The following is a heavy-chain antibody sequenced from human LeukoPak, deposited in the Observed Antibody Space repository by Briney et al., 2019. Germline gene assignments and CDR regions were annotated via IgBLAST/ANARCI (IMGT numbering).Heavy chain of an antibody. Sequence: GASVRVSCKTSGGTFSSYDISWVRQAPEQGLEWMGGIIPVFGTPNYAQKFQGRVTITTDESTGTAYMELSSLTSDDTAVYYCARSGAGNAEGGIDYWGQGTLVIVSS. J-gene: IGHJ4*02. V-gene: IGHV1-69*05. CDR2: IIPVFGTP. CDR3: ARSGAGNAEGGIDY. D-gene: IGHD4-23*01. CDR1: GGTFSSYD.